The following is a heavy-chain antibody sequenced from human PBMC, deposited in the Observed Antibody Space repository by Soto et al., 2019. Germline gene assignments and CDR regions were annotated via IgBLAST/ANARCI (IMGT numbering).Heavy chain of an antibody. V-gene: IGHV4-31*03. J-gene: IGHJ3*02. CDR2: IYYSGST. CDR1: GGSISSGGYY. CDR3: ARVYGDYLDAFDI. D-gene: IGHD4-17*01. Sequence: QVQLQESGPGLVKPSQTLSLTCTVSGGSISSGGYYWSWIRQHPGKGLEWIGYIYYSGSTYYNPSLKSRVTISVDTSKNQCSLKLSSVTAAYTAVYYCARVYGDYLDAFDIWGQGTMVTVSS.